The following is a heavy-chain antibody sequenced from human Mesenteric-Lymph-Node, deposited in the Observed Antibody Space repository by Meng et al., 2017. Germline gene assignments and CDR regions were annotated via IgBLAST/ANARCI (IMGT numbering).Heavy chain of an antibody. D-gene: IGHD3-22*01. V-gene: IGHV1-18*01. CDR2: ISAYNGNT. CDR1: GYTFTTYD. J-gene: IGHJ5*02. Sequence: ASVKVSCKASGYTFTTYDISWVRQAPGQGLEWMGWISAYNGNTDYAQKLQGRVTMTTDTSTSTAYMELRSLRSEDTAVYYCARVFGLPSYDSSGYYDNWFDPWGQGTLVTVSS. CDR3: ARVFGLPSYDSSGYYDNWFDP.